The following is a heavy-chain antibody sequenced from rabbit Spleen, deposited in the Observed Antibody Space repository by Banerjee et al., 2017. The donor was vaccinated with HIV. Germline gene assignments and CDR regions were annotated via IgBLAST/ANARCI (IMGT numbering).Heavy chain of an antibody. J-gene: IGHJ3*01. CDR1: GVSFSNTYW. CDR2: IVTGSSGTT. V-gene: IGHV1S40*01. CDR3: ARSSDAHGTAAYALTRLDL. Sequence: QSLEESGGDLVKPGASLTLTCTASGVSFSNTYWMCWVRQAPGKGPEWIACIVTGSSGTTYYASWAKGRFTISRTSSTTVTLQMTSLTAADTATYFCARSSDAHGTAAYALTRLDLWGPGTLVTVS. D-gene: IGHD6-1*01.